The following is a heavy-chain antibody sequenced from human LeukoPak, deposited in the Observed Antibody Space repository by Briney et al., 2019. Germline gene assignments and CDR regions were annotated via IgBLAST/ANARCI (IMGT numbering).Heavy chain of an antibody. CDR2: ISYDGSNQ. D-gene: IGHD3-22*01. Sequence: PGGSLRLSCAASGLTVSSNYMTWVRQAPGKGLEWVAVISYDGSNQYYADTVKGRFTISRDNSKNTLYLQMNSLRAEDTAVYYCAKDRLGALYYYDSSGYYRFDYWGQGTLVTVSS. J-gene: IGHJ4*01. V-gene: IGHV3-30*18. CDR1: GLTVSSNY. CDR3: AKDRLGALYYYDSSGYYRFDY.